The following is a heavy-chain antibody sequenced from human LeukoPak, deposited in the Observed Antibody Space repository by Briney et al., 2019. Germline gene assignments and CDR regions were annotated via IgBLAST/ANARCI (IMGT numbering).Heavy chain of an antibody. CDR1: GFTFSNFF. CDR3: VKDLIGTYAFDY. D-gene: IGHD1-26*01. V-gene: IGHV3-64D*08. J-gene: IGHJ4*02. CDR2: ISADGGST. Sequence: GGSLRLSCSASGFTFSNFFMHWVRQAPGKGLEYVSSISADGGSTFYADSVKGRFTVSRDNSMNTLYLQMSSLRVEDTAVYYCVKDLIGTYAFDYWGQGTLITVSS.